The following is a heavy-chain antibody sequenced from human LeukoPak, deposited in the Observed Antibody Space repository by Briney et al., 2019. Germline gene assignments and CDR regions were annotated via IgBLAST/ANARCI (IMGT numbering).Heavy chain of an antibody. CDR1: GYSISSGYY. CDR2: IYHSGST. J-gene: IGHJ4*02. CDR3: ARDRVPDSYGDYSGGDY. Sequence: SKTLSLTFTVSGYSISSGYYWGWIRQPPGKGLEWIGSIYHSGSTYYNPSLKSRVTISVDTSKNQFSLKLSSVTAADTAVYYCARDRVPDSYGDYSGGDYWGQGTLVTVSS. D-gene: IGHD4-17*01. V-gene: IGHV4-38-2*02.